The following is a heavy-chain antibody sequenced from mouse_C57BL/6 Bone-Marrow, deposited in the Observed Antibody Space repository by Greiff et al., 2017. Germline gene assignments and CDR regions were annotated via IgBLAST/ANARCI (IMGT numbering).Heavy chain of an antibody. J-gene: IGHJ3*01. D-gene: IGHD1-1*01. CDR3: TTFSTWFAY. CDR2: IDPENGDT. CDR1: GFNIKDDY. V-gene: IGHV14-4*01. Sequence: VQLQQSGAELVRPGASVKLSCTASGFNIKDDYMHWVKQRPEQGLEWIGWIDPENGDTESASKFQGKATITADTSSNTAFLQLSSLTSEDTAVYYCTTFSTWFAYWGQGTLVTVSA.